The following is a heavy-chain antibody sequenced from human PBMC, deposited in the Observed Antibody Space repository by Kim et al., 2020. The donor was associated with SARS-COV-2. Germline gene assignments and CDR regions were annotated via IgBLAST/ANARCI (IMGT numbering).Heavy chain of an antibody. D-gene: IGHD6-19*01. CDR3: AADSPPVAGAFDI. CDR2: IVVGSGNT. V-gene: IGHV1-58*02. Sequence: SVKVSCKASGFTFTSSAMQWVRQARGQRLEWIGWIVVGSGNTNYAQKFQERVTITRDMSTSTAYMELSSLRSEDTAVYYCAADSPPVAGAFDIWGQGTMVTVSS. J-gene: IGHJ3*02. CDR1: GFTFTSSA.